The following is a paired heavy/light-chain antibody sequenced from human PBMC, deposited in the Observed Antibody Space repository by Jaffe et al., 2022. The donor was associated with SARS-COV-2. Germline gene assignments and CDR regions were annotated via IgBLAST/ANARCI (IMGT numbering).Light chain of an antibody. CDR1: SSDVGGYKY. Sequence: QSALTQPRSVSGSPGQSVTISCTGTSSDVGGYKYVSWYQQHPGNAPKPMIYDVSKRPSGVPDRFSGSKSGNTASLTISGLQAEDEADYYCCSYAGSYTLVFGGGTKLTVL. CDR2: DVS. CDR3: CSYAGSYTLV. J-gene: IGLJ2*01. V-gene: IGLV2-11*01.
Heavy chain of an antibody. V-gene: IGHV4-34*01. CDR2: IDHGGST. Sequence: QVQLQQWGAGLLKPSETLSLTCAVYGGSFSGYYWSWIRQPPEKGLEWIGEIDHGGSTNYNPSLKSRVTISVDTSKNQFSLKLSSVTAADTAVYYCASRRQGHTFLYYYYMDVWGKGTTVTVSS. J-gene: IGHJ6*03. D-gene: IGHD1-1*01. CDR1: GGSFSGYY. CDR3: ASRRQGHTFLYYYYMDV.